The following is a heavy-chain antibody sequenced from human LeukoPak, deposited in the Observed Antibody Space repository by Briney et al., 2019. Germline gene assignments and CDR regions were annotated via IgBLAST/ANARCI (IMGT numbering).Heavy chain of an antibody. CDR3: ARDTKWELRAFDI. CDR1: GYTFTGYY. Sequence: ASVKVSCKASGYTFTGYYMHWVRQAPGQGLGWMGWINPNSGGANYAQKFQGRVTMTRDTSISTAYMELSRLRSDDTAVYYCARDTKWELRAFDIWGQGTMATVSS. J-gene: IGHJ3*02. CDR2: INPNSGGA. V-gene: IGHV1-2*02. D-gene: IGHD1-26*01.